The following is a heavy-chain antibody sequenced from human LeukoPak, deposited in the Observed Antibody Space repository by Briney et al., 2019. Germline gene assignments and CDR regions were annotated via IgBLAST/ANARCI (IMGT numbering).Heavy chain of an antibody. V-gene: IGHV1-18*01. CDR1: GYTFSNFR. CDR2: ISGNNDNP. J-gene: IGHJ4*02. Sequence: AASVKVSCKTSGYTFSNFRINWVRQAPGQGLEWMGWISGNNDNPNYGQKFQGRFTVTTDSSTSTAYMELRNLRFDDTAVYYCARDGTSTDDYWGQGTLVTVSS. D-gene: IGHD2-2*01. CDR3: ARDGTSTDDY.